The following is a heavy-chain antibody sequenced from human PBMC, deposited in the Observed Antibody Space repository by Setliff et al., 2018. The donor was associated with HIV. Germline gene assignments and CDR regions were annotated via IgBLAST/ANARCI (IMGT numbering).Heavy chain of an antibody. D-gene: IGHD6-13*01. J-gene: IGHJ4*02. Sequence: GGSLRLSCAVSGFTFSSYAISWVRQAPGKGLEWVSGISGSGGSTFYADSVKGRFTMSRDNSKNTVSLQMNSLRAEDTAVYYCAEDHPTGYSSSWYFDYWGQGTLVTVSS. CDR1: GFTFSSYA. CDR3: AEDHPTGYSSSWYFDY. CDR2: ISGSGGST. V-gene: IGHV3-23*01.